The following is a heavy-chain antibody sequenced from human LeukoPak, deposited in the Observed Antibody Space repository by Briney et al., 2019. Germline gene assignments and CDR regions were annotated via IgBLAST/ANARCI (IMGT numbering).Heavy chain of an antibody. Sequence: AGGSLRLSCAASGFTFSSYWMHWVRQAPGKGLVWVSRINSDGSSTSYADSVKDQFTISTDNAKNTLYLQMNSLRAEDTAVYYCARAGGFLEWLLADYFDYWGQGTLVTVSS. CDR2: INSDGSST. V-gene: IGHV3-74*01. D-gene: IGHD3-3*01. CDR3: ARAGGFLEWLLADYFDY. CDR1: GFTFSSYW. J-gene: IGHJ4*02.